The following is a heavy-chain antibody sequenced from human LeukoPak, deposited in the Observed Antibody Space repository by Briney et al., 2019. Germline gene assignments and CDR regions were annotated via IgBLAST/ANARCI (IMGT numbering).Heavy chain of an antibody. V-gene: IGHV4-34*01. CDR3: VTYYYGSSAPKRNY. CDR1: GGSFSGYY. CDR2: ISHSGST. J-gene: IGHJ4*02. Sequence: KASEALSLTCAVYGGSFSGYYWSWIRQPPGKGLEWIGEISHSGSTTYNPSLRSRVTISGDTSKKQFSLKLSSVTAADTAVYYCVTYYYGSSAPKRNYWGQGILVTVSS. D-gene: IGHD3-22*01.